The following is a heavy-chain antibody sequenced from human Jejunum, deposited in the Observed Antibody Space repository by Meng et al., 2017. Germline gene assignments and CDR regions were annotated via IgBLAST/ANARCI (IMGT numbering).Heavy chain of an antibody. Sequence: GESLKISCAVSGFIFSDYWMHWVRQAPGKGLVWVSRINSDGSSTIYADSVKGRFTSSRDNAKNILYLKMNSLRAEDTAVYYCARAPKETGYFNYWGQGTLVTVSS. V-gene: IGHV3-74*01. CDR2: INSDGSST. CDR1: GFIFSDYW. D-gene: IGHD3-9*01. J-gene: IGHJ4*02. CDR3: ARAPKETGYFNY.